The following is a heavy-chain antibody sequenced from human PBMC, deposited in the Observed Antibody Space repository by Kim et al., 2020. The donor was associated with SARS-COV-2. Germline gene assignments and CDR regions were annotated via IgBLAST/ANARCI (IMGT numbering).Heavy chain of an antibody. CDR3: ARCLASSSSGNAVDN. V-gene: IGHV3-11*06. D-gene: IGHD6-13*01. CDR1: GFTFSDYY. J-gene: IGHJ3*02. CDR2: ISSSSSNT. Sequence: GGSLRLSCAASGFTFSDYYMSWIRQAPGKGLEWVSYISSSSSNTNYADSVKGRFTISRDNAKNSLYLQMNSLRAEDTAVYYCARCLASSSSGNAVDNWGQGTMVTVSS.